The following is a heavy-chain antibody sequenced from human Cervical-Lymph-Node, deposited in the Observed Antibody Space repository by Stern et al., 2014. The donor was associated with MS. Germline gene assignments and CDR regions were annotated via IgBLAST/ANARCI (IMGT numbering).Heavy chain of an antibody. CDR2: MNPNNANT. D-gene: IGHD5-18*01. CDR3: VRGGFSYGYGLDA. Sequence: VQLVESGSQVRKPGASVKVSCQASGYTFINYDIFWVRQATGQGLEWMGWMNPNNANTGHAQKCQGRVTMTRNTSISTAYMELSGLRSDDTAVYYCVRGGFSYGYGLDAWGQGTAVIVSS. J-gene: IGHJ6*02. V-gene: IGHV1-8*01. CDR1: GYTFINYD.